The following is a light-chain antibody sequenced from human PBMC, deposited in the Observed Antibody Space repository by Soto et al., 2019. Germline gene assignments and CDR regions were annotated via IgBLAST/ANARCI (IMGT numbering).Light chain of an antibody. CDR3: NSYTSTRTFWV. CDR2: EVT. Sequence: QSALTQPASVSGFPGPSITISCPGTTSDIGGYNHVSWYQQHSGKVPKLLIYEVTYRPSGVSDRFSGSKSGNPASLTISGLQAEDEADYYCNSYTSTRTFWVFGGGTKGTVL. V-gene: IGLV2-14*01. CDR1: TSDIGGYNH. J-gene: IGLJ3*02.